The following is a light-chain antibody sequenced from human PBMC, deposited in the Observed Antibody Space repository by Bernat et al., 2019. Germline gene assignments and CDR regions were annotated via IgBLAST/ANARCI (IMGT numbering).Light chain of an antibody. Sequence: QSVLTQPPSVSAAPGQKVTISCSGSSSNIGNNYVSWYQQLPGTAPKLLIYDNNKRPSGIPDRFSGSKSGTSATLGITGLQTGDEADYYCGTWDSSLNAVVFGGETKLNVL. V-gene: IGLV1-51*01. CDR1: SSNIGNNY. J-gene: IGLJ2*01. CDR2: DNN. CDR3: GTWDSSLNAVV.